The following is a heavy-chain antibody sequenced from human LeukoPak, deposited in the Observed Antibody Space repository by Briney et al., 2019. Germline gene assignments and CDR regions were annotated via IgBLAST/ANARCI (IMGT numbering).Heavy chain of an antibody. CDR2: ISYDGSNK. D-gene: IGHD3-22*01. CDR1: GFTFSSYA. V-gene: IGHV3-30*04. J-gene: IGHJ4*02. Sequence: GRSLRLSCAASGFTFSSYAMHWVRQAPGKGLEWVAVISYDGSNKYYADSVKGRFTISRDNSKNTLYLQMNSLRAEDTAVYYCARGFSWYYYDSSGYYSTHFDYWGQGTLVTVSS. CDR3: ARGFSWYYYDSSGYYSTHFDY.